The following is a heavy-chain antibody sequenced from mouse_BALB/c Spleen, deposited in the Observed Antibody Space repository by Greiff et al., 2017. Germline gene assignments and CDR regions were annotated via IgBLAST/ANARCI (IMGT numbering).Heavy chain of an antibody. CDR2: ISSGGST. CDR3: ARGYGNSFAY. J-gene: IGHJ3*01. V-gene: IGHV5-6-5*01. Sequence: VQLKESGGGLVKPGGSLKLSCAASGFTFSSYAMSWVRQTPEKRLEWVASISSGGSTYYPDSVKGRFTISRDNARNILYLQMSSLRSEDTAMYYCARGYGNSFAYWGQGTLVTVSA. D-gene: IGHD2-10*02. CDR1: GFTFSSYA.